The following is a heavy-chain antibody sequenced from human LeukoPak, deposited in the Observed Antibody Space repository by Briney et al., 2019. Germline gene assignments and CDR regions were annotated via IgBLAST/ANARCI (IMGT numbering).Heavy chain of an antibody. D-gene: IGHD3-10*01. V-gene: IGHV1-8*01. J-gene: IGHJ3*02. CDR3: AREGGLLWFGELLRPGGDAFDI. Sequence: ASVKVSCKASGYTFTSYDINWVRQATGQGLEWMGWMNPNSGNTGYAQKFQGRVTMTRNTSISTAYMELRSLRSDDTAVYYCAREGGLLWFGELLRPGGDAFDIWGQGTMVTVSS. CDR1: GYTFTSYD. CDR2: MNPNSGNT.